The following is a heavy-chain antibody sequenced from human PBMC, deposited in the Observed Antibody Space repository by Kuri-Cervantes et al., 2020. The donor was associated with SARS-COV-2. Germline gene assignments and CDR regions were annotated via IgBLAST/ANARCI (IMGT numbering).Heavy chain of an antibody. CDR2: ISSSSSYI. V-gene: IGHV3-21*01. CDR1: GFTFSSYA. J-gene: IGHJ6*02. CDR3: ARDLRPLELYYYYGMDV. D-gene: IGHD4-17*01. Sequence: GESLKISCAASGFTFSSYAMSWVRQAPGKGLEWVSAISSSSSYIYYADSVKGRFTISRDNAKNSLYLQMNSLRDEDTAVYYCARDLRPLELYYYYGMDVWGQGPTVPVSS.